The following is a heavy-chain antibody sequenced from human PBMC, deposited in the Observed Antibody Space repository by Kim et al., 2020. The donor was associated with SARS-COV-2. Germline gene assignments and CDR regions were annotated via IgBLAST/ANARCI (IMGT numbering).Heavy chain of an antibody. CDR1: GFTFSNFA. D-gene: IGHD2-21*01. Sequence: LSLTCATSGFTFSNFAMTWVRQAPGKGLEWVSDISGNGIVTDYAGSVKGRFTISRDNSKNRLYLQMNSLRAEDTAVYYCAKPDGYYLGYAFDIWGQG. V-gene: IGHV3-23*01. CDR2: ISGNGIVT. J-gene: IGHJ3*02. CDR3: AKPDGYYLGYAFDI.